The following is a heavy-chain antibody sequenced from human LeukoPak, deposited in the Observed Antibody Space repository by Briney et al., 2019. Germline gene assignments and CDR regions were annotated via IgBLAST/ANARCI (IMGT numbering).Heavy chain of an antibody. CDR1: GYTFTSYA. J-gene: IGHJ6*03. Sequence: ASVKVSCKASGYTFTSYAMHWVRQAPGQRLEWMGWINAGNGNTKYSQKFQGRVTITRDTSASTAYMELSSLRSEDTAVYYCARVSSGSPDYYYYYMDVWGKGTTVTVSS. D-gene: IGHD6-19*01. CDR3: ARVSSGSPDYYYYYMDV. CDR2: INAGNGNT. V-gene: IGHV1-3*01.